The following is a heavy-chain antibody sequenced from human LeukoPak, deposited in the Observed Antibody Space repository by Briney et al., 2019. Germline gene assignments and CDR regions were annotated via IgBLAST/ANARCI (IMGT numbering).Heavy chain of an antibody. CDR1: GGSISSYY. CDR3: ARSDYSIIFDY. D-gene: IGHD2/OR15-2a*01. J-gene: IGHJ4*02. Sequence: SETLSLTCTVSGGSISSYYWSWIRQPPGKGLEWIACISYSGSTKYNPSLKSRVTISVDTSKNQFALKLSSVTAADTAVYYCARSDYSIIFDYWGQGTLVTVSS. CDR2: ISYSGST. V-gene: IGHV4-59*01.